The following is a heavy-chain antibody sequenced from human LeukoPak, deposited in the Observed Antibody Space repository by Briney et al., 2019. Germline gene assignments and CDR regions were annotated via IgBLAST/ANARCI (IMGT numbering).Heavy chain of an antibody. J-gene: IGHJ4*02. V-gene: IGHV3-43*02. CDR2: ISGDGGRT. CDR1: GFTFDDYA. Sequence: GGSLRLSCAASGFTFDDYAMHWVRQAPGKGLEWVSLISGDGGRTYYADSVKGRFTISRDNSKSSLYPQMNSLRTEDTALYFCAKAKYSASKDSDYWGQGALVTVSS. CDR3: AKAKYSASKDSDY. D-gene: IGHD5-18*01.